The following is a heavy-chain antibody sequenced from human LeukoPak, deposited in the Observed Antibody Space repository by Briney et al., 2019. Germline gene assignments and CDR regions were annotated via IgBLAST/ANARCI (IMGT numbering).Heavy chain of an antibody. CDR2: INHSGST. J-gene: IGHJ4*02. CDR3: ARGRYSSGWYYIYLDY. V-gene: IGHV4-34*01. CDR1: GGSFSGYY. D-gene: IGHD6-19*01. Sequence: SETLSLTCAVYGGSFSGYYWSWTRQPPGKGLEWIGEINHSGSTNYNPSLKSRVTISVDTSKNQFSLKLSSVTAADTAVYYCARGRYSSGWYYIYLDYWGQGTLVTVSS.